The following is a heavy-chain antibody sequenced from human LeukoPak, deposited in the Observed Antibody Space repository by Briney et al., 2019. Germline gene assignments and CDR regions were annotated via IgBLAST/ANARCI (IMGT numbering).Heavy chain of an antibody. Sequence: PGGSLRLSCVASGFAFSQFPVHWVRQAPGKRLEWVAFISHDGGNKKYGDSVKGRFTISRDNSKNTVYLQMNSLRPEDTAVYYCAATLDYWGQGTLVTVSS. CDR1: GFAFSQFP. CDR3: AATLDY. D-gene: IGHD1-26*01. CDR2: ISHDGGNK. V-gene: IGHV3-30*03. J-gene: IGHJ4*02.